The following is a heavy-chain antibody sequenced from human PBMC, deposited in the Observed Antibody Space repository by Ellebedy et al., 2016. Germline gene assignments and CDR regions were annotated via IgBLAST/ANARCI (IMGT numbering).Heavy chain of an antibody. D-gene: IGHD4-17*01. CDR1: GFTFSSYD. J-gene: IGHJ4*02. CDR2: IGTAGDT. CDR3: ARDGYGDYPIDY. Sequence: GESLKISXAASGFTFSSYDMHWVRQATGKGLEWVSAIGTAGDTYYPGSVKGRFTISRDNVKNTLYLQMNSLRADDTAVYYCARDGYGDYPIDYWGQGILVTVSS. V-gene: IGHV3-13*04.